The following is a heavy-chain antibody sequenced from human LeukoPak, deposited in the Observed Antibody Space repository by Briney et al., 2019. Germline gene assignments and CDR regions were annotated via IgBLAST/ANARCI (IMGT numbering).Heavy chain of an antibody. V-gene: IGHV3-30*18. Sequence: GGSLRLSCAASGFTFSSCGMHWVRQAPGKGLEWVAVISYDGSNKYYADSVKGRFTISRDNSKNTLYLQMNSLRAEDTAVYYCAKEGRRYCSSTSCYYFDYWGQGTLVTVSS. CDR3: AKEGRRYCSSTSCYYFDY. CDR2: ISYDGSNK. CDR1: GFTFSSCG. J-gene: IGHJ4*02. D-gene: IGHD2-2*01.